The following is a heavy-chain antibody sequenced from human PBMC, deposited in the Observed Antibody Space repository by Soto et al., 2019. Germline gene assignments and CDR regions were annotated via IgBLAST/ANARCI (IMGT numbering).Heavy chain of an antibody. CDR1: GGSISSYY. CDR3: ARARPYSSGCYDY. V-gene: IGHV4-59*01. Sequence: TSETLSLTCTVSGGSISSYYWSWIRQPPGKGLEWIGYIYYSGSTNYNPSLKSRVTISVDTSKNQFSLKLSSVTAADTAVYYCARARPYSSGCYDYWGQGTLVTVSS. CDR2: IYYSGST. J-gene: IGHJ4*02. D-gene: IGHD6-19*01.